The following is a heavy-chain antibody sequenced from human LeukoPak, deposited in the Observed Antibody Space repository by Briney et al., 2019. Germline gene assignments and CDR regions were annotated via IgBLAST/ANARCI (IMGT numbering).Heavy chain of an antibody. CDR1: GYTFTSNA. CDR2: INTNTRNP. CDR3: AGVINFNWSDM. V-gene: IGHV7-4-1*02. Sequence: ASVKVSCKTSGYTFTSNAINWVRQAPGQGLEWMGWINTNTRNPTYALGFTGRFVFSLDSSVSTAYLQITSLQAEDTAVYYCAGVINFNWSDMWGQGTLVTVSS. J-gene: IGHJ4*02. D-gene: IGHD3-3*01.